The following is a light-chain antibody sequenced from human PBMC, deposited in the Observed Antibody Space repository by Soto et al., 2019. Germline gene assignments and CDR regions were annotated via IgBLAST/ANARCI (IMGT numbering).Light chain of an antibody. J-gene: IGKJ2*01. CDR2: WAS. V-gene: IGKV4-1*01. CDR3: QAYENSPSY. Sequence: DIVMTQSPDSLAVSLGERATINCKSSQSVLYSSNNKNYLAWYQQRPGQPPKLLIYWASTRESGVPDRFSGRGSWTDFTLTITSPQAEDGAVSYCQAYENSPSYFGHGTKVEIK. CDR1: QSVLYSSNNKNY.